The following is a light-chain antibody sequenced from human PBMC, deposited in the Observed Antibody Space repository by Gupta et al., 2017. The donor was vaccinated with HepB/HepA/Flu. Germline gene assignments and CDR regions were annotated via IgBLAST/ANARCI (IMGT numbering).Light chain of an antibody. V-gene: IGKV3-15*01. J-gene: IGKJ1*01. CDR3: QQYNNWPPWT. Sequence: MTPPPVILPVSPGERATLSCRASQSVSSNLAWYQQKPGQAPRLLIYGASTRATGIPARFSGSGSGTEFTLTISSLQSEDFAVYYCQQYNNWPPWTFGQGTKVEIK. CDR1: QSVSSN. CDR2: GAS.